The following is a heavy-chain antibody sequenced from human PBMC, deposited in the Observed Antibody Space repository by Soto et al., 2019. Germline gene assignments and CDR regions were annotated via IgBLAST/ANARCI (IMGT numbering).Heavy chain of an antibody. CDR2: INANNGGA. Sequence: QVKLVQSGAEVKKPGASVKVSCKASGYTFTDYHIHWVRQAPGQGLEFMGWINANNGGAGSAQQFQGRVTVTRDTAITTVYMELSNRRSDDTAVYYCAREGGSETLQPSYNWFDTWGQGTLVTVSS. J-gene: IGHJ5*02. CDR1: GYTFTDYH. CDR3: AREGGSETLQPSYNWFDT. D-gene: IGHD6-25*01. V-gene: IGHV1-2*02.